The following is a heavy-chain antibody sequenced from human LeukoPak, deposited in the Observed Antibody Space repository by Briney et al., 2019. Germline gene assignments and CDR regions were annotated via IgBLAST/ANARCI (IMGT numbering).Heavy chain of an antibody. CDR2: ISSSGSTI. V-gene: IGHV3-48*03. CDR3: ARDSVRGGLDY. D-gene: IGHD3-10*01. CDR1: GFTFSSYE. J-gene: IGHJ4*02. Sequence: GGSLRLSCAASGFTFSSYEMNWVRQAPGKGLEWVSYISSSGSTIYYADSVKGRFTISRDDSKNTLYLQLNSLRAEDTAVYYCARDSVRGGLDYWGQGTLVTVSS.